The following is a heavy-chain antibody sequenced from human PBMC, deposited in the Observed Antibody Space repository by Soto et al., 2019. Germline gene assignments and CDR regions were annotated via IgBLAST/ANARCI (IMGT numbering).Heavy chain of an antibody. V-gene: IGHV4-30-2*01. D-gene: IGHD5-18*01. Sequence: TSETLSLTCSVSGGSISSGGFSWSWIRQPPGKGLEWIGYIYYGGSTYYNPSLKSRVTMSVDRSKNQFSLELGSVTAADTAVYYCARYSFGFAYWGRGTLVTVSS. CDR2: IYYGGST. CDR3: ARYSFGFAY. J-gene: IGHJ4*02. CDR1: GGSISSGGFS.